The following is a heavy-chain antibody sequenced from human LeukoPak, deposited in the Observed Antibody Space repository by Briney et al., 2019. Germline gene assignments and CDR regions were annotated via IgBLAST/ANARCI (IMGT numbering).Heavy chain of an antibody. Sequence: SETLSLTCTVSGYSISSGYYWGWIRQPPGKGLEWTGSIDHSGSTYYNPSLKSRITISVDTSKNQFSLKLSSVTAADTAVYYCARGVTGTTCDYWGQGTLVTVSS. CDR2: IDHSGST. V-gene: IGHV4-38-2*02. D-gene: IGHD1-20*01. J-gene: IGHJ4*02. CDR3: ARGVTGTTCDY. CDR1: GYSISSGYY.